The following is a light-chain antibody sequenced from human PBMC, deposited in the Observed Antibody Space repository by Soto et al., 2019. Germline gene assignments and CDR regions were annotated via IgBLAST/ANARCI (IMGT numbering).Light chain of an antibody. V-gene: IGKV3-15*01. J-gene: IGKJ2*01. CDR1: QSVSSN. CDR3: QQYNNWPLF. Sequence: EIVMTQSPATLSVSPGERATLSCRASQSVSSNLAWYQQKPGQAPRLLIYGASTRATGIPARFSGSGSGTEFTLTISSLQSEDFAVYYCQQYNNWPLFFGQGTKVEIK. CDR2: GAS.